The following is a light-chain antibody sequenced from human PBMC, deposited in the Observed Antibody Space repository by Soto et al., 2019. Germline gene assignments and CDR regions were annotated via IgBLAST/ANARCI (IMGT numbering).Light chain of an antibody. Sequence: DIQMTQSPSSLSASVGDRISVTCRASQSISTFLNWYQQRPGEAPKLLIYAASSLQSGVPSRFSGSGSGADFTLTIGSLQPEDFATYYCQQSYTTPRTSGKGTKVEVK. V-gene: IGKV1-39*01. J-gene: IGKJ4*01. CDR3: QQSYTTPRT. CDR2: AAS. CDR1: QSISTF.